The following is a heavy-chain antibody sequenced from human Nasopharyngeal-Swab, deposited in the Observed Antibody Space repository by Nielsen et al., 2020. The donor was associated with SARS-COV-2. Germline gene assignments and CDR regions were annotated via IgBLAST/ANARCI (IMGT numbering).Heavy chain of an antibody. J-gene: IGHJ5*02. Sequence: GSLRLSCTVSGGSISSSSYYWGWIRQPPGRGLEWIGSIYYSGSTYYNPSLKSRVTISVDTSKNQFSLKLSSVTAADTAVYYCARHASGYSSAVGWFDPWGQGTLVTVSS. CDR3: ARHASGYSSAVGWFDP. V-gene: IGHV4-39*01. CDR2: IYYSGST. D-gene: IGHD6-19*01. CDR1: GGSISSSSYY.